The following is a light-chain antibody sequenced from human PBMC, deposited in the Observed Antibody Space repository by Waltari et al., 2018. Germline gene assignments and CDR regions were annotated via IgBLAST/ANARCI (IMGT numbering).Light chain of an antibody. CDR1: SRRNYD. CDR2: GKD. Sequence: SSELTQDPVVSVAFGQTVRITCQGDSRRNYDASWYQQKPGQGPLLFISGKDNRPSGITERFSGSISGNTSSLTITRVQAEDDADSYCDSRDSSGNQYVFGTGPKASVL. J-gene: IGLJ1*01. V-gene: IGLV3-19*01. CDR3: DSRDSSGNQYV.